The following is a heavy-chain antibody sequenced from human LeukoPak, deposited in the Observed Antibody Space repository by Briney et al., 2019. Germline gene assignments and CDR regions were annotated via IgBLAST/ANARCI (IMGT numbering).Heavy chain of an antibody. V-gene: IGHV1-69*13. D-gene: IGHD3-10*01. CDR3: AREGEIRSRGAFDI. CDR2: IIPIFGTA. J-gene: IGHJ3*02. CDR1: GGTFSSYA. Sequence: ASVKVSCKASGGTFSSYAISWVRQAPGQGLEWMGRIIPIFGTANYAQKFQGRVTITADESTSTAYMELSSLRSEDTAVYYCAREGEIRSRGAFDIWGQGTMVTVSS.